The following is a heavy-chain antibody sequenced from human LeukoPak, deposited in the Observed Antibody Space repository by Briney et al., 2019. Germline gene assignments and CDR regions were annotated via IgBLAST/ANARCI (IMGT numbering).Heavy chain of an antibody. Sequence: PSQTLSLTCTVSGGSISSGGYYWSWIRQHPGKGLEWIGYIYYSGSTYYNPSLKSRVTISVDTSKNQFSLKLSSVTAADTAVYYCARDGSRGATSLWFDPWGQGTLVTVSS. D-gene: IGHD5-12*01. CDR1: GGSISSGGYY. J-gene: IGHJ5*02. CDR2: IYYSGST. CDR3: ARDGSRGATSLWFDP. V-gene: IGHV4-31*03.